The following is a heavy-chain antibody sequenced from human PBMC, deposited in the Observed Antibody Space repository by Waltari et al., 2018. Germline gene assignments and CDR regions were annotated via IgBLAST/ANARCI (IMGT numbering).Heavy chain of an antibody. CDR2: IYYSGTT. CDR3: AGDRDYYGSGSLEGGDY. CDR1: GGSISSSSYY. V-gene: IGHV4-39*07. J-gene: IGHJ4*02. Sequence: QLQLQESGPGLVQPSETLSLTCPVSGGSISSSSYYWGWIRQPPGKGLEWIGRIYYSGTTDYNPTLRSGVTRAVDTSKNQFSLKLSPVTAADAAVYDCAGDRDYYGSGSLEGGDYWGQGTLVTVSS. D-gene: IGHD3-10*01.